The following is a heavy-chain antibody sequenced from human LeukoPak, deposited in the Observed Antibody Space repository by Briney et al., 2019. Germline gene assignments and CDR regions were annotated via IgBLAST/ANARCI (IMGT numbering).Heavy chain of an antibody. CDR3: ARGKGSSWPYYYYYYYMDV. CDR2: ISSSSSTI. D-gene: IGHD6-13*01. CDR1: GFTFSSYS. J-gene: IGHJ6*03. Sequence: GGSLRLSCAASGFTFSSYSMNWVRQAPGKGLEWVSYISSSSSTIYYADSVKGRFTISRDNAKNSLYLQMNSLRAEDTAVYYCARGKGSSWPYYYYYYYMDVWGKGTTVTISS. V-gene: IGHV3-48*04.